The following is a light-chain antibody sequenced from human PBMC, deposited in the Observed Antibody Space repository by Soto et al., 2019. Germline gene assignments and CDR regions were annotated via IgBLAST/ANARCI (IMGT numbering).Light chain of an antibody. CDR1: SGDIGAYIF. J-gene: IGLJ1*01. CDR3: SSYAHRFYV. V-gene: IGLV2-11*01. CDR2: DVA. Sequence: QSALTQPRAVSGSPGQSVTISCTGTSGDIGAYIFVSWYQHHPGKAPTPIIYDVAKRPSGVPDRFSGTKSGNTASLTISGLQAEDEADYYCSSYAHRFYVFGTGTKVTVL.